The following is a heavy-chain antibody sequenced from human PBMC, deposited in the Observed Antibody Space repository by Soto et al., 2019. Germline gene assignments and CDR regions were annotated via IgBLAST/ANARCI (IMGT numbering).Heavy chain of an antibody. V-gene: IGHV4-59*01. CDR1: GTPISSYY. Sequence: SETLSLTCTVSGTPISSYYWSWIRQPPGKGLEWIANIHYSGTTNYNPSLASRVTLSVDTSKNQFSLKMTSVTAADRAMYFCARYNSYAIDYWGRGTLVTVSS. J-gene: IGHJ4*02. CDR2: IHYSGTT. D-gene: IGHD2-8*01. CDR3: ARYNSYAIDY.